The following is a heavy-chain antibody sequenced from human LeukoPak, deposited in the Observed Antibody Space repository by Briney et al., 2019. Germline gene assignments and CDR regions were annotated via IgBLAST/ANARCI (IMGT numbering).Heavy chain of an antibody. J-gene: IGHJ4*02. D-gene: IGHD3-22*01. CDR2: INPNSGGT. Sequence: GASVKVSCKASGYTFTGYYMHWVRQAPGQGLEWMGWINPNSGGTNYAQKFQGRVTMTRDTSISTAYMELSRLRSDDTAVYYCARDRLYYYDSSGYHSLTNWGQGTLVTVSS. CDR1: GYTFTGYY. CDR3: ARDRLYYYDSSGYHSLTN. V-gene: IGHV1-2*02.